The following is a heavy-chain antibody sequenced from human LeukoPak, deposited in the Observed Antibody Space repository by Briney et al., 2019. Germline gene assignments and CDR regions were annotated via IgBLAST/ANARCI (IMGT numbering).Heavy chain of an antibody. CDR1: GFTFSSYG. CDR3: AKDLISGYDGEGIDY. J-gene: IGHJ4*02. D-gene: IGHD5-12*01. V-gene: IGHV3-30*02. CDR2: IRYDGSNK. Sequence: PGGSLRLSCAASGFTFSSYGMHWVRQAPGKGLEWVAFIRYDGSNKYYADSVKGRFTISRDNSKNTLYLQMNSLRAEDTAVYYCAKDLISGYDGEGIDYWGQGTLVTVSS.